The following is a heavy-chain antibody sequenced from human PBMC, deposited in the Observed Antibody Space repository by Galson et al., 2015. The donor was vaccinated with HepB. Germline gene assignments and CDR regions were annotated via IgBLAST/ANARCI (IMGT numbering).Heavy chain of an antibody. CDR2: IYPGDSET. CDR1: GYTFSKSW. Sequence: SGAEVKKPGESLRISCMGSGYTFSKSWIAWVRQKPSKGLEWIGSIYPGDSETSYSPSFQGQVTISADNSVNTAYLQWTTLNPSDTAIYYCARAYWFFDVWGRGTLVTVSS. CDR3: ARAYWFFDV. J-gene: IGHJ2*01. D-gene: IGHD2-21*01. V-gene: IGHV5-51*01.